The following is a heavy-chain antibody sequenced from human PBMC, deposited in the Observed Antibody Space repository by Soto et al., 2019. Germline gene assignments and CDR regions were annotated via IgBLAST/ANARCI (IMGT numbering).Heavy chain of an antibody. V-gene: IGHV4-59*01. Sequence: PSETLSLTCTVSGGSISSDYWSWIRQPPGKGLEWIGYIYYSWSTNYNPSLKSRVTISVYTSKTQFSLKLSSVTVADTAVYFCAGVMNSPYYYDSSGYQSCFDTWGQGTLVTVSS. CDR3: AGVMNSPYYYDSSGYQSCFDT. CDR1: GGSISSDY. CDR2: IYYSWST. D-gene: IGHD3-22*01. J-gene: IGHJ5*02.